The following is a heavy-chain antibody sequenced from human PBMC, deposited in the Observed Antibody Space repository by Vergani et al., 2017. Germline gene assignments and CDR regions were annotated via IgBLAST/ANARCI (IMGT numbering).Heavy chain of an antibody. J-gene: IGHJ6*02. CDR2: ISYDGSNK. CDR1: GFTFSSYA. D-gene: IGHD6-19*01. CDR3: ASTQGQSSGWYSTYYYYYGMDV. V-gene: IGHV3-30-3*01. Sequence: QVQLVESGGGVVQPGRSLRLSCAASGFTFSSYAMHWVRQAPGKGLEWVAVISYDGSNKYYADSVKGRFTISRDNSKNTLYLQMNSLRAEDTAVYYCASTQGQSSGWYSTYYYYYGMDVWGQGTTVTVSS.